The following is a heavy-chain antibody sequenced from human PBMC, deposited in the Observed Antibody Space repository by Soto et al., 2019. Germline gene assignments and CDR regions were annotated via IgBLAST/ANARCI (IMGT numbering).Heavy chain of an antibody. Sequence: ASVKVSCKASGYTFTSYYINWVRQATGQGLEWMGWMNPNSGNTSYAQKFQGRITMTRNTSISTAYMELSSLRSEDTAVYYCARGGINMVRGYYYGMDVWGKGTTVTVSS. CDR3: ARGGINMVRGYYYGMDV. V-gene: IGHV1-8*01. D-gene: IGHD3-10*01. CDR1: GYTFTSYY. J-gene: IGHJ6*04. CDR2: MNPNSGNT.